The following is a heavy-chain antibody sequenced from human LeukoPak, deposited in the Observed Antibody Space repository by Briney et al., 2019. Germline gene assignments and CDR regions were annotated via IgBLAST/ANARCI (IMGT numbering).Heavy chain of an antibody. CDR2: IFSLGST. CDR3: ASVDYNWNYVRV. Sequence: SEAQSLTCSVSGGSITSNNYFWGWVRQPPGQGLEWIGSIFSLGSTYYNPSLKGRVTISVDTSKNHFSLKLTSVTATDTAVYYCASVDYNWNYVRVWGQGTLVTVSS. CDR1: GGSITSNNYF. V-gene: IGHV4-39*02. J-gene: IGHJ4*02. D-gene: IGHD1-7*01.